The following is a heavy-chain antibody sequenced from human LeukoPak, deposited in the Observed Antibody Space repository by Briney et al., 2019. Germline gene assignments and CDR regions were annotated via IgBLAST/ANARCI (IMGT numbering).Heavy chain of an antibody. V-gene: IGHV3-74*01. D-gene: IGHD1-26*01. CDR2: IKSDGTT. CDR1: GFTFSSAW. Sequence: GGSLRLSCAASGFTFSSAWMHWVRQTPGKGLVWVSRIKSDGTTNYADSVKGRFAISRDNAKNTLYLQMNNLRAEDTAVYYCARDGSYKFDYWGQGTLVTVSS. CDR3: ARDGSYKFDY. J-gene: IGHJ4*02.